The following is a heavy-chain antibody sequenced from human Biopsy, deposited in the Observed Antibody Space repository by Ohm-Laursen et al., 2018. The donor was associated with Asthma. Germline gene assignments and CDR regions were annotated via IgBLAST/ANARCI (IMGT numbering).Heavy chain of an antibody. Sequence: ASVKVSCKASGYNFISFAIHWVRQAPGQRLEWMGWVNTGNGGTKYSQKFQGRVTITRDTSASTAYMELRSLRSEDTATYYCARTYYDFLTGQVKDIFGVWGQGTMVTVSS. CDR3: ARTYYDFLTGQVKDIFGV. J-gene: IGHJ3*01. D-gene: IGHD3-9*01. V-gene: IGHV1-3*04. CDR2: VNTGNGGT. CDR1: GYNFISFA.